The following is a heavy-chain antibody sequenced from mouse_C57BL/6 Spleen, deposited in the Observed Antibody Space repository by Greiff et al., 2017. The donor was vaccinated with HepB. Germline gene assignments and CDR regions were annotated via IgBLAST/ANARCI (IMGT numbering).Heavy chain of an antibody. Sequence: DVKLQESGGDLVKPGGSLKLSCAASGFTFSSYGMSWVRQTPDKRLEWVATISSGGSYTYYPDSVKGRFTISRDNAKNTLYLQMSSLKSEDTAMYYWARDLGDYAWFAYWGQGTLVTVSA. J-gene: IGHJ3*01. CDR2: ISSGGSYT. V-gene: IGHV5-6*02. D-gene: IGHD2-4*01. CDR3: ARDLGDYAWFAY. CDR1: GFTFSSYG.